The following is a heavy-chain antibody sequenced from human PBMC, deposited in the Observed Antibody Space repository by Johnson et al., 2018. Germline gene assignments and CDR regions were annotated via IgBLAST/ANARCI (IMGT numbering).Heavy chain of an antibody. CDR3: AKADGSGNYMDF. Sequence: QVQLVQSGGGVVQPGRSLRLSCVASGFTFSRYGMHWVRQAPGKGLEWVAVISFDGSQRYYADSVKGRFTISRDNSKNTLFVRMNSLRTEDTALYHWAKADGSGNYMDFWGKGTTVTVSS. CDR1: GFTFSRYG. CDR2: ISFDGSQR. D-gene: IGHD3-10*01. V-gene: IGHV3-30*18. J-gene: IGHJ6*03.